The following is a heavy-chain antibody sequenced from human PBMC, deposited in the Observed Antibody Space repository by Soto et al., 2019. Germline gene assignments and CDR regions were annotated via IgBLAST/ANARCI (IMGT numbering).Heavy chain of an antibody. CDR2: IWNDGSNK. V-gene: IGHV3-33*01. CDR3: ARDSNTFGVGSYYYGMDV. Sequence: GGSLRLSCAASGFTFSSYGMHWVRQAPGKGLEWVAVIWNDGSNKYYADSVKGRFTISRDNSKNTLYLQMNSLRAEDTAVYYCARDSNTFGVGSYYYGMDVWGQGTTVTVSS. CDR1: GFTFSSYG. J-gene: IGHJ6*02. D-gene: IGHD3-16*01.